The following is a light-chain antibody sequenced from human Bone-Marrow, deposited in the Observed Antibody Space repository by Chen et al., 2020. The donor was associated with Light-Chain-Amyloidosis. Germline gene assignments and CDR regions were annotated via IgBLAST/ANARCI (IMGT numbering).Light chain of an antibody. CDR1: SSDVGGDNH. CDR3: SSYTITNTLV. Sequence: QSALTQPAYVSGSPGQAITIPCTGTSSDVGGDNHVSWYQQHPDKAPKLMIYEVTNRPSWVPDRFSGSKSDTTASLTISGLQTEDEADYFCSSYTITNTLVFGSGTRVTVL. CDR2: EVT. V-gene: IGLV2-14*01. J-gene: IGLJ1*01.